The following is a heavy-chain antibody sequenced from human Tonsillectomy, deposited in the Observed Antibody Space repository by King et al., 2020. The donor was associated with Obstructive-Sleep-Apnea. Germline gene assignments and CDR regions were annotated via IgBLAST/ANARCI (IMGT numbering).Heavy chain of an antibody. Sequence: VQLVESGGGLVQPGGSLRLSCAASGFTVSSNYMSWVRQAPGKGLEWVSVIYSGGTTYYADSVKGRFTISRDNSKNTLYLQMNSLRAEDTAVYYCARAPFIWTDYDQSWYFDLLGRGTLVTVSS. J-gene: IGHJ2*01. D-gene: IGHD3/OR15-3a*01. CDR1: GFTVSSNY. CDR2: IYSGGTT. V-gene: IGHV3-66*01. CDR3: ARAPFIWTDYDQSWYFDL.